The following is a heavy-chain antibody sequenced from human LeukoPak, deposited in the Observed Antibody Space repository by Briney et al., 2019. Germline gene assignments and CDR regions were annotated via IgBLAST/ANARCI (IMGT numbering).Heavy chain of an antibody. CDR1: GFTFSSYS. CDR3: ARDSGIVVTPDMDV. CDR2: ISSSSSYI. V-gene: IGHV3-21*01. J-gene: IGHJ6*03. D-gene: IGHD2-2*01. Sequence: GGSLRLSCAASGFTFSSYSMNWVRQAPGKGLEWVSSISSSSSYIYYADSVKGRFTTSRDNAKNSLYLQMNSLRAEDTAVYYCARDSGIVVTPDMDVWGKGTTVTVSS.